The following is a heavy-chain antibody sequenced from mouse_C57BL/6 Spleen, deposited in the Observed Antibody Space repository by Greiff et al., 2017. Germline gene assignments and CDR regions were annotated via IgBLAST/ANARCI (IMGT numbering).Heavy chain of an antibody. J-gene: IGHJ2*01. Sequence: VQLQQSGAELARPGASVKMSCKASGYTFTSYTMHWVKQRPGQGLEWIGYINPSSGYTKYNQKFKDKATLTADKSSSTAYMQLSSLTSEDSAVYYCARGRIYYDYDGNFDYWGQGTTLTVSS. D-gene: IGHD2-4*01. CDR2: INPSSGYT. CDR3: ARGRIYYDYDGNFDY. CDR1: GYTFTSYT. V-gene: IGHV1-4*01.